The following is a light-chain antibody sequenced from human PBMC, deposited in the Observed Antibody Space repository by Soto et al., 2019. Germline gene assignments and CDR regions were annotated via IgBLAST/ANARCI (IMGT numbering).Light chain of an antibody. CDR1: SSDVGGYNY. CDR3: CSYAGGGV. Sequence: QSALTQPRSVSGSPGQSVTISCTGTSSDVGGYNYVSWYQQHPGKAPKLMIYDVSKRPSGVPDRFSGSKSGNTASLTISGLQAEDEADYYCCSYAGGGVFGTGTKLTVL. CDR2: DVS. J-gene: IGLJ1*01. V-gene: IGLV2-11*01.